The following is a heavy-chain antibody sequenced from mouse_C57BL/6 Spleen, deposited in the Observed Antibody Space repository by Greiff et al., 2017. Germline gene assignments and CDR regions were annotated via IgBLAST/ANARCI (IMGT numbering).Heavy chain of an antibody. V-gene: IGHV5-17*01. CDR3: AGQEIYDGYYDAMDD. Sequence: EVKLVESGGGLVKPGGSLKLSCAASGFTFSDYGMHWVRQAPGKGLEWVAYISSGSSTIYYADTVKGRFTISRDNANHTLYLQMTSLMSEDTAMYYCAGQEIYDGYYDAMDDWGQGTTVTVSS. J-gene: IGHJ4*01. D-gene: IGHD2-3*01. CDR2: ISSGSSTI. CDR1: GFTFSDYG.